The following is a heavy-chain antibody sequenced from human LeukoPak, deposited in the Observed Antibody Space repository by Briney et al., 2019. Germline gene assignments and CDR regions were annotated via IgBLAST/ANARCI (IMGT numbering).Heavy chain of an antibody. D-gene: IGHD6-19*01. Sequence: PGGSLRLSCAASGFTFSSYAMHWVRQAPGKGLEWVTVISYDGSNKYYANSVKGRFTISRDNSKNTLYLQMNSLRAEDTAVYYCAREGRSSSGWYEGYYFDYWGQGTLVTVSS. CDR2: ISYDGSNK. J-gene: IGHJ4*02. V-gene: IGHV3-30-3*01. CDR3: AREGRSSSGWYEGYYFDY. CDR1: GFTFSSYA.